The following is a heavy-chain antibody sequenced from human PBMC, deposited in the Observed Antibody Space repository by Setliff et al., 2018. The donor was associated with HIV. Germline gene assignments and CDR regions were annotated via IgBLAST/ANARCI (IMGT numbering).Heavy chain of an antibody. D-gene: IGHD6-19*01. CDR3: ARTIQPSSSPFDF. CDR2: IYYSGSS. CDR1: GGSIRSYY. V-gene: IGHV4-59*06. J-gene: IGHJ4*02. Sequence: PSETLSLTCTVSGGSIRSYYWSWIRQYPGKGLEWIGYIYYSGSSYYNPSLQSRITMSVETSMNQFSLRLTSVTAADTAIYYCARTIQPSSSPFDFWGQGIQVTVSS.